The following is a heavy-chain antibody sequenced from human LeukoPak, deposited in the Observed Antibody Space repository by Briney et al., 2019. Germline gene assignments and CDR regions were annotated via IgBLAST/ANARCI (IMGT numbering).Heavy chain of an antibody. CDR2: IYTSGST. CDR1: GGSISSGSYY. CDR3: ARETGSAHAKWFDP. J-gene: IGHJ5*02. D-gene: IGHD1-14*01. V-gene: IGHV4-61*02. Sequence: PSQTLSLTCTVSGGSISSGSYYWSWIRQPAGKGLEWIGRIYTSGSTNYNPSLKSRVTISVDTSKNQISLKLSSVTAADTAVYYCARETGSAHAKWFDPWGQGTLVTVSS.